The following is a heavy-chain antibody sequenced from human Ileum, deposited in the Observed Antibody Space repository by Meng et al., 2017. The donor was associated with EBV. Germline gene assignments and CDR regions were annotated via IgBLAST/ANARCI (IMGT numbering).Heavy chain of an antibody. CDR1: GYTFINNG. D-gene: IGHD4-17*01. J-gene: IGHJ4*02. Sequence: VRLVRSGGEVKKPGASVKVSRKASGYTFINNGFSWVRQAPGQGLEWMGWISTFNGNTNYAQKFQGRLTVTTDTSTNTAYMELRNLRSDDTAVYYCASNGDEVDYWGQGTLVTVSS. V-gene: IGHV1-18*01. CDR2: ISTFNGNT. CDR3: ASNGDEVDY.